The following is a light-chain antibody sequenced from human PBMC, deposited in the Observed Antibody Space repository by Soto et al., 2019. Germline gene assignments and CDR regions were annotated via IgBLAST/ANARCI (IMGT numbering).Light chain of an antibody. CDR1: QSISTY. CDR3: EQRYRSPRM. CDR2: ADP. V-gene: IGKV1-39*01. Sequence: IQMTRSPNSLCACVGDGVTISCLSSQSISTYLNLYQLRPGKAPKLLPSADPGFQSEVPSNFSGSGSGTYFTLTISSLQSEDLATYYFEQRYRSPRMVGQGTKVDIK. J-gene: IGKJ1*01.